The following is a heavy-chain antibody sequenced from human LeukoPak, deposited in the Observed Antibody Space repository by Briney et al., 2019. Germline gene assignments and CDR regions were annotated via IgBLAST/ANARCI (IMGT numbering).Heavy chain of an antibody. CDR1: GFTFRSYW. CDR3: ARVVAAGTNRFDP. CDR2: INRDGSEK. J-gene: IGHJ5*02. V-gene: IGHV3-7*05. D-gene: IGHD6-13*01. Sequence: GGSLRLSCAASGFTFRSYWISWVRQAPGKGLERVANINRDGSEKYYVDSVKGRFSISRENAKNSLSLQMSSLRAEDTAVYFCARVVAAGTNRFDPWGQGTLVTVSS.